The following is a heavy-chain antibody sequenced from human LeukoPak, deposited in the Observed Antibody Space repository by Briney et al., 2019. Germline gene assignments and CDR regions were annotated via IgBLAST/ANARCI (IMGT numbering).Heavy chain of an antibody. J-gene: IGHJ3*02. CDR2: IRGGGAVT. CDR1: GFTFDNYA. Sequence: PGGSLRLSCAASGFTFDNYAMNWVRQAPGKGLEWLSYIRGGGAVTRYSDSVKGRFTISRDNSKNTLYLQMNSLRAEDTAVYYCASYYGLGAFDIWGQGTMVTVSS. D-gene: IGHD1-26*01. CDR3: ASYYGLGAFDI. V-gene: IGHV3-23*01.